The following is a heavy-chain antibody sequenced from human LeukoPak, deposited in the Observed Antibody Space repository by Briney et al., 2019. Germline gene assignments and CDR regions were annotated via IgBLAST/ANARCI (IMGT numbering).Heavy chain of an antibody. D-gene: IGHD4-17*01. CDR1: GFTFSSYW. CDR2: ISGSGGST. CDR3: ARDRLHYGEYEKTFDY. Sequence: GSLRLSCAASGFTFSSYWMSWVRQAPGKGLEWVSAISGSGGSTYYADSVKGRFTISRDNAKNSLYLQMNSLRAEDTAVYYCARDRLHYGEYEKTFDYWGQGTLVSVSS. V-gene: IGHV3-23*01. J-gene: IGHJ4*02.